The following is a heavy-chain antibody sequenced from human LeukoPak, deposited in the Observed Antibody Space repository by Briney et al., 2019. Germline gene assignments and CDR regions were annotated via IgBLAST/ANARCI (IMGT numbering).Heavy chain of an antibody. CDR2: ISGSGGST. V-gene: IGHV3-23*01. CDR1: GFTFSSYG. J-gene: IGHJ4*02. D-gene: IGHD1-26*01. CDR3: AKGSGSYLSPLYYFDY. Sequence: PGGTLSLSCAASGFTFSSYGMSGVREAPGEGLEWVSAISGSGGSTYYADSVKGRFTISRDNSKNTLYLQMNSLRAEDTAVYYCAKGSGSYLSPLYYFDYWGQGTLVTVSS.